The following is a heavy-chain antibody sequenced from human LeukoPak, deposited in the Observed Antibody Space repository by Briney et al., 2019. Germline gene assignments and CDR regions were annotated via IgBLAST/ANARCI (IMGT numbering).Heavy chain of an antibody. CDR3: ATHRVSGWSGYFDY. D-gene: IGHD3-3*01. Sequence: PSETLSLTCTVSGGSISSSSYYWGWIRQPPGKGPEWIGSIYYSGSTYYNPSLKSRVTISVDTSKNQFSLKLSSVTAADTAVYCCATHRVSGWSGYFDYWGQGTLATVSS. CDR1: GGSISSSSYY. J-gene: IGHJ4*02. CDR2: IYYSGST. V-gene: IGHV4-39*01.